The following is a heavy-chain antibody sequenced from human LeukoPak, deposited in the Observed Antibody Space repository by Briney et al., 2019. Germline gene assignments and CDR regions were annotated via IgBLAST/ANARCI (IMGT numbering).Heavy chain of an antibody. D-gene: IGHD3-10*01. CDR3: ARGVFAGRYYYGMDV. CDR1: GYTFTSYY. CDR2: INPSGGST. J-gene: IGHJ6*02. V-gene: IGHV1-46*01. Sequence: ASVKVSCKASGYTFTSYYMHWVRQAPGRGLEWMGIINPSGGSTTYAQKFQGRVTMTRDTSTSTVYMELSSLRSEDTAVYYCARGVFAGRYYYGMDVWGQGTTVTVSS.